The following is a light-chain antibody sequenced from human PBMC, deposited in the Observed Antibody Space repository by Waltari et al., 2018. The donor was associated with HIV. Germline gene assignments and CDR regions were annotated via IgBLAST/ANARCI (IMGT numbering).Light chain of an antibody. V-gene: IGLV4-69*01. J-gene: IGLJ3*02. CDR3: QTWATGIQV. CDR2: LNSDGGH. CDR1: SGHSSYA. Sequence: QLVLTQSPSASASLGASVKLTCTLSSGHSSYAIAWHQQQPEKGPRYLMKLNSDGGHIKGDGIPDRFSGSSSGTGRYLTISSVQSEDEADYYCQTWATGIQVFGGGTKLTVL.